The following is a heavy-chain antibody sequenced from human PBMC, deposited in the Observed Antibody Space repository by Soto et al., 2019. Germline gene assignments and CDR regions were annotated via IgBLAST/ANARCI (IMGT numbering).Heavy chain of an antibody. J-gene: IGHJ4*02. V-gene: IGHV1-69*13. CDR1: GGTFSSYA. CDR3: ARNNYYDSSGYYYFDY. CDR2: IIPIFGTT. D-gene: IGHD3-22*01. Sequence: SVKVSCKASGGTFSSYAISWVRQAPGQGLGWMGGIIPIFGTTKHAQKFQGRVTSTADESTSTVHMELSRLTSEDTALYYCARNNYYDSSGYYYFDYWGQGTPVTVSS.